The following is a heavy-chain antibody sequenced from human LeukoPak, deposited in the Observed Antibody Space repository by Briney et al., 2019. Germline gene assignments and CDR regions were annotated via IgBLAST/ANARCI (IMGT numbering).Heavy chain of an antibody. D-gene: IGHD2-15*01. CDR2: IYYSGST. CDR1: GGSISSAGNY. V-gene: IGHV4-31*11. Sequence: SGTLSLTCAVSGGSISSAGNYWTWLRHHPGKGLEWIGYIYYSGSTYYNPSLESRVTISVDTSKSQFSLKLNSVTAADTAVYYCARARQVVRYGMDVWGQGTTVTASS. CDR3: ARARQVVRYGMDV. J-gene: IGHJ6*02.